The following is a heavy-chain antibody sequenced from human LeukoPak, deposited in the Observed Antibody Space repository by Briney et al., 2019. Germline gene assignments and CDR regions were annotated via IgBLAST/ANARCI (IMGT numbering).Heavy chain of an antibody. V-gene: IGHV1-46*01. D-gene: IGHD2-15*01. J-gene: IGHJ4*02. CDR3: ARDVSDCSGGSCYSYFDY. CDR2: INPSGGNT. CDR1: GYTFTSYY. Sequence: GASVKVSCKASGYTFTSYYMHWVRQAPGRGLEWMGIINPSGGNTSYAQKFQGRVTMTRDTSTSTVYMELSSLRSEYTAVYYCARDVSDCSGGSCYSYFDYWGQGTLVTVSS.